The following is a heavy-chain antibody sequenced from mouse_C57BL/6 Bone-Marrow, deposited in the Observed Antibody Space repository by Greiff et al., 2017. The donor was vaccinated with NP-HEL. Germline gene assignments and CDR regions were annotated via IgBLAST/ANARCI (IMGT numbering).Heavy chain of an antibody. CDR3: AKGGYYGSSLAWFAY. V-gene: IGHV2-5*01. CDR2: IWRGGST. Sequence: VQVVESGPGLVQPSQSLSITCTVSGFSLTSYGVHWVRQSPGKGLEWLGVIWRGGSTDYNAAFMSRLSITKDNSKSQVFFKRNSLQADDTAIYYCAKGGYYGSSLAWFAYWGQGTLVTVSA. D-gene: IGHD1-1*01. J-gene: IGHJ3*01. CDR1: GFSLTSYG.